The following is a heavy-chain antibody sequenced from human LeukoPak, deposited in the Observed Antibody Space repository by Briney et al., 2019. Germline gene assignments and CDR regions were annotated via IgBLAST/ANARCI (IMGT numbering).Heavy chain of an antibody. CDR3: AKDLFPGARTNMVRGVIGY. CDR2: ISGSGGST. Sequence: GGSLRLSCAASGFTFSSYAMSWVRQAPGKGLEWVSAISGSGGSTYYADSVKGRFTISRDNSKNTLYLQMNSLRAEDTAVYYCAKDLFPGARTNMVRGVIGYWGQGTLVTVSS. V-gene: IGHV3-23*01. CDR1: GFTFSSYA. J-gene: IGHJ4*02. D-gene: IGHD3-10*01.